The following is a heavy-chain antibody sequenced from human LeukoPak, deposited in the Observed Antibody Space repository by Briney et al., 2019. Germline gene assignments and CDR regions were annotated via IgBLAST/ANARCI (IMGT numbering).Heavy chain of an antibody. CDR3: ARGRAADY. V-gene: IGHV1-8*01. CDR1: GYTFTNYD. J-gene: IGHJ4*02. CDR2: MNTNTGNT. Sequence: ASVNVSCKASGYTFTNYDINWVRQATGRGPEWMGWMNTNTGNTVYAQKFQGRVTMTRNTSITTAYMELSSLRSEDTAVYYCARGRAADYWGQGTLLTVSS.